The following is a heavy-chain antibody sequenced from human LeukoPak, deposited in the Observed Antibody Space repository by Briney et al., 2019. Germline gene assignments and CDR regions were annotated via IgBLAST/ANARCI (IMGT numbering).Heavy chain of an antibody. J-gene: IGHJ6*03. D-gene: IGHD6-25*01. Sequence: PSETLSLTCIVSGVSIRSDTYYWGWIRQPPGKGLEWIGNYHNGNSYYNPSLKSRVTISEDTSGNQSSLRVTSVTAADTAVYYCARLWDSTGLYFYYYMDVWGEGTTVTVSS. CDR1: GVSIRSDTYY. CDR2: YHNGNS. CDR3: ARLWDSTGLYFYYYMDV. V-gene: IGHV4-39*01.